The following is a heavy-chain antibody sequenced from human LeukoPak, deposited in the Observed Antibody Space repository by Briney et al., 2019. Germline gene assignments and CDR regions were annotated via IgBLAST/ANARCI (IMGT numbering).Heavy chain of an antibody. CDR1: GHSISSNYY. J-gene: IGHJ4*02. CDR2: ISHSGST. D-gene: IGHD3-3*01. Sequence: SETLSLTCSLSGHSISSNYYWGWIRQPPGKGLEWIGSISHSGSTYYNPSLKSRLTMSVDTSKNQLSLKLRSVIAADTAIYYCTRGTYYDFRSGYYSDYWGQGTLVAVSS. V-gene: IGHV4-38-2*02. CDR3: TRGTYYDFRSGYYSDY.